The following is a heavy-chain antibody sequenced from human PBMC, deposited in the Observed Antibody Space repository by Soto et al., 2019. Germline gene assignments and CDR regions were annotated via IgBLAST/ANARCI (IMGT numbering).Heavy chain of an antibody. CDR3: ARDLQSGGKYWYFDI. V-gene: IGHV1-18*01. CDR2: INSFSGDT. D-gene: IGHD2-15*01. J-gene: IGHJ2*01. CDR1: GYTFTHYG. Sequence: GASVKVACTPSGYTFTHYGITWVRQAPRQGLEWMGWINSFSGDTNYPQKLQGRLTMTTDTSTNTVYMELRNLRSDDTAVYSCARDLQSGGKYWYFDIWGRG.